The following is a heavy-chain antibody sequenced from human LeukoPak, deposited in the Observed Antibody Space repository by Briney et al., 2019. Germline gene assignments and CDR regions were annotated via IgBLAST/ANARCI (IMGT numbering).Heavy chain of an antibody. Sequence: PGRSLRLSCAASGFTFSSYGMQWVRQAPGKGLEWVAVICYDGSNKYYADSVKGRFTISRDNSKNPLYLQMNSLGAEDTAVYYCARDVIGHFDYWGQGTLVTVSS. J-gene: IGHJ4*02. CDR2: ICYDGSNK. D-gene: IGHD2/OR15-2a*01. V-gene: IGHV3-33*01. CDR1: GFTFSSYG. CDR3: ARDVIGHFDY.